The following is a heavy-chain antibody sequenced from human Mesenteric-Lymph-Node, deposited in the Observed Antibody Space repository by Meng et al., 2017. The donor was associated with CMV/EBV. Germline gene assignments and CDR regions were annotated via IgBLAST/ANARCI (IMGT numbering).Heavy chain of an antibody. Sequence: ASVKVSCKASGYTFTGYYMHWVRQAPGQGLEWMGWINPNSGGTNYAQKFQGRVTMTRDTSISTAYMELSRLRSDDTAVYYCARLPLRFLEWLPPTINYYYYGMDVWGQGTTVTV. V-gene: IGHV1-2*02. D-gene: IGHD3-3*01. CDR3: ARLPLRFLEWLPPTINYYYYGMDV. CDR1: GYTFTGYY. J-gene: IGHJ6*02. CDR2: INPNSGGT.